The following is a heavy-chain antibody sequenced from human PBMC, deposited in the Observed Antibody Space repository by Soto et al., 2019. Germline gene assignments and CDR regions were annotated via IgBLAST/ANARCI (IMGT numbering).Heavy chain of an antibody. V-gene: IGHV3-23*01. D-gene: IGHD3-16*01. CDR3: AKGRSTGGGYYYYGMDV. J-gene: IGHJ6*02. CDR1: GFTFSSYA. Sequence: GVSLRLSCAASGFTFSSYAMSWVRQAPGKGLEWVSAISGSGGSTYYADSVKGRFTISRDNSKNTLYLQMNSLRAEDTAVYYCAKGRSTGGGYYYYGMDVWGQGTTVTVSS. CDR2: ISGSGGST.